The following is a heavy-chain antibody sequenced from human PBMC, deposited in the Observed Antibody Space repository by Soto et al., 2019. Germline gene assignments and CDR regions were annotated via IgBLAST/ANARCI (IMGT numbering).Heavy chain of an antibody. Sequence: QVPLVQSGAEVKKPGSLVKVSCEASGGTSTIYTITWVRQAPGQGLAWMGRIVPMLGITNYARNFQGRVTFTADTSTGTAYMELSSLRFEDTAMYYCATEKYGAGRVGVFYWGQGTQVTVSS. CDR1: GGTSTIYT. V-gene: IGHV1-69*08. J-gene: IGHJ4*02. CDR2: IVPMLGIT. CDR3: ATEKYGAGRVGVFY. D-gene: IGHD1-26*01.